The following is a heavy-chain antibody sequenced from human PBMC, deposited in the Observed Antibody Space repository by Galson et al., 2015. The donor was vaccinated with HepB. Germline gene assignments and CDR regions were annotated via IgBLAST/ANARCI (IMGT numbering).Heavy chain of an antibody. CDR2: IYPRDSDA. V-gene: IGHV5-51*01. Sequence: SGAEVKKPGESLKISCKGSGYSFTSYWIAWVRQKPGKGLEWIGIIYPRDSDARYSPSFQGQVTISADKSISTAYLQWSSLKASDTAMYFCARHGYCGGGDCFLHNWFDPWGQGTLVTVSS. CDR1: GYSFTSYW. CDR3: ARHGYCGGGDCFLHNWFDP. D-gene: IGHD2-15*01. J-gene: IGHJ5*02.